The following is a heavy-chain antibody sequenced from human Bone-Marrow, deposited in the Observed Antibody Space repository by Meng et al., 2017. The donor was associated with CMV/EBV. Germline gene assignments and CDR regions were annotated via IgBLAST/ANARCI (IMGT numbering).Heavy chain of an antibody. CDR3: ARALGYCSSTSCYPFDY. V-gene: IGHV3-21*01. Sequence: GESLKISCAASGFTFSSYSMNWVRQAPGKGLEWVSSISSSSSYIYYADSVKGRFTISRDNDKNSLYLQKNSLRAEDTAVYYCARALGYCSSTSCYPFDYWGQGTLVTVSS. CDR2: ISSSSSYI. D-gene: IGHD2-2*01. CDR1: GFTFSSYS. J-gene: IGHJ4*02.